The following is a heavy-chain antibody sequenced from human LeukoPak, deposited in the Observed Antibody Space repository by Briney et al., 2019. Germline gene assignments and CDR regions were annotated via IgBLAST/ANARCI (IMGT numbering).Heavy chain of an antibody. CDR3: ARDFVLRYFDWLLFLDY. Sequence: GGSLRLSCAASGFTFSSYAMHWVRQAPGKGLEWVAVVSYDGSNEYYADSVKGRFTISRDNSKNTLYLQMNSLRAEDSAVYYCARDFVLRYFDWLLFLDYWGQGTLVTVSS. J-gene: IGHJ4*02. CDR1: GFTFSSYA. CDR2: VSYDGSNE. V-gene: IGHV3-30-3*01. D-gene: IGHD3-9*01.